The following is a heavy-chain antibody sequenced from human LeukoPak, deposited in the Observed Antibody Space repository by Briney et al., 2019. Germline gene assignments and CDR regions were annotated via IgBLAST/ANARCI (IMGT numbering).Heavy chain of an antibody. CDR1: GFTFSNYA. D-gene: IGHD2-15*01. Sequence: GGSLRLSCAASGFTFSNYAMSWVRQAPGKGREWVSGLSGSGSSTYYADSGKGPFTISRDNSKNTLYVQMNSLRAEDTAVYYCAKGDIVVVAASNDYWGQGTLVTVSS. CDR3: AKGDIVVVAASNDY. CDR2: LSGSGSST. V-gene: IGHV3-23*01. J-gene: IGHJ4*02.